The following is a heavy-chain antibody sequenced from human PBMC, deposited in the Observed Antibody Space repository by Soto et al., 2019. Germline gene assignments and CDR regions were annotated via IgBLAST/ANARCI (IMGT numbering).Heavy chain of an antibody. Sequence: SETLSPTYILSGIPIRTSYYFWGWIRQPPGKGLEWIGTIFYSGSTYYNPSLKSRVTISVDTSKNQFSLKLTSVTAADTALYYCARRYGWLYFDYWGQG. CDR1: GIPIRTSYYF. D-gene: IGHD3-10*01. J-gene: IGHJ4*02. CDR2: IFYSGST. CDR3: ARRYGWLYFDY. V-gene: IGHV4-39*01.